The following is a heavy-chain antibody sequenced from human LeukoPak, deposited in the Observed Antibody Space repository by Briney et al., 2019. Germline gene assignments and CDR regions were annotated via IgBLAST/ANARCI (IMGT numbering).Heavy chain of an antibody. D-gene: IGHD2/OR15-2a*01. CDR1: GFTFSMYW. CDR3: ARDPQWYYYFDY. V-gene: IGHV3-74*01. J-gene: IGHJ4*02. Sequence: GGSLRLSCAASGFTFSMYWMHCVRQAPGKGLVWVSRINSDGSPTTYADSVKDRFTISRDNAKNTLYLQMNSLRAEDTAVYYCARDPQWYYYFDYWGQGTLVTVSS. CDR2: INSDGSPT.